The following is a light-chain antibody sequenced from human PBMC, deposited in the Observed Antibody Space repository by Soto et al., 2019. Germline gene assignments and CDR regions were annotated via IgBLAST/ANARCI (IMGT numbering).Light chain of an antibody. CDR2: SAS. CDR3: QQYGSAPRT. CDR1: QSVSSNY. J-gene: IGKJ1*01. Sequence: EIVLTQSPGTLSLSPGERATLSCRASQSVSSNYLAWYQQKPGQAPRLLIYSASIRATGIPDRFSGSGSGTDFTLTINRLGPEDFAVYYCQQYGSAPRTFGLGTKVEIK. V-gene: IGKV3-20*01.